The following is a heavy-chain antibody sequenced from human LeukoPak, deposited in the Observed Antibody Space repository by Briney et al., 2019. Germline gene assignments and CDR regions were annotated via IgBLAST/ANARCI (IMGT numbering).Heavy chain of an antibody. CDR1: GYTFTSYD. J-gene: IGHJ4*02. D-gene: IGHD3-22*01. Sequence: GASVKVSCKASGYTFTSYDINWVRQAPGQGLEWMGWMNPNSGNTGYAQKFQGRVTMTRNTSISTAYMELSSLRSEDTAVYYCARAGYYYDSSGASDWGQGTLVTVSS. V-gene: IGHV1-8*01. CDR3: ARAGYYYDSSGASD. CDR2: MNPNSGNT.